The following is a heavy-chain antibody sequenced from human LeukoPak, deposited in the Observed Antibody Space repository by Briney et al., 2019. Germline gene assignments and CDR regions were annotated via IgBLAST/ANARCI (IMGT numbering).Heavy chain of an antibody. J-gene: IGHJ5*02. V-gene: IGHV4-59*01. CDR1: GGSISSYY. D-gene: IGHD2-2*01. Sequence: SETLSLTCTVSGGSISSYYWSWIRQPPGKGLEWIGYIYYSGSTNYNPSLKSRVSISVDTSKNQFSLKLSSVTAADTAVYYCARGPVDCGSTSCYGGLVGWFDPWGQGTLVTVSS. CDR2: IYYSGST. CDR3: ARGPVDCGSTSCYGGLVGWFDP.